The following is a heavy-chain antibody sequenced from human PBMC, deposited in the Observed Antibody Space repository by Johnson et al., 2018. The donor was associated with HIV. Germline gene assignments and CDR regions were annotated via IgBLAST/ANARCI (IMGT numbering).Heavy chain of an antibody. CDR3: ARDLRNSGWSNGFDV. D-gene: IGHD6-19*01. V-gene: IGHV3-53*01. J-gene: IGHJ3*01. CDR1: EFTVSGGY. CDR2: IYSGGST. Sequence: VQLMESGGGLIQPGGSLRLSCAASEFTVSGGYMNWVRQAPGKGLEWVSVIYSGGSTYYADSVKGRFTISRDNSKNTLYLQMNSLRAEDTALYYCARDLRNSGWSNGFDVWDQGTMVTVSS.